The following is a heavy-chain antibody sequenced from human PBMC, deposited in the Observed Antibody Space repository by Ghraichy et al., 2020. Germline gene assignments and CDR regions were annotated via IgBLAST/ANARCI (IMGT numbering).Heavy chain of an antibody. V-gene: IGHV1-2*06. CDR1: GYTFTGFF. CDR3: ASQSLGYCTTTRCQDLGY. CDR2: INPNSGDT. J-gene: IGHJ4*02. D-gene: IGHD2-2*01. Sequence: ASVKVSCKASGYTFTGFFMHWVRQAPGQGLEWMGRINPNSGDTNYAQKFQGRVTMTTDTSISTAYMELSRLTSDDTAVYYCASQSLGYCTTTRCQDLGYLSQGTRVTVSS.